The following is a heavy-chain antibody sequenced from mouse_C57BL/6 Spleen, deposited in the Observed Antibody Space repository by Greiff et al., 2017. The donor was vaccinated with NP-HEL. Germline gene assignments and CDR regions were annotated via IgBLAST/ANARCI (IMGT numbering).Heavy chain of an antibody. CDR2: IDPSDSYT. J-gene: IGHJ3*01. CDR3: AGQYGNYRFAY. CDR1: GYTFTSYW. D-gene: IGHD2-10*02. V-gene: IGHV1-59*01. Sequence: QVQLQQPGAELVRPGTSVKLSCKASGYTFTSYWMHWVKQRPGQGLEWIGVIDPSDSYTNYNQKFKGKATLTVDTSSSTAYMQLSSLTSEDSAVYYCAGQYGNYRFAYWGQGTLVTVSA.